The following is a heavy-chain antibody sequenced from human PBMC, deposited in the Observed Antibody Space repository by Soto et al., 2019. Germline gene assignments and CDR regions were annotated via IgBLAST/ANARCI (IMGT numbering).Heavy chain of an antibody. J-gene: IGHJ4*02. V-gene: IGHV1-69*01. CDR3: ARDPESHWYLDK. Sequence: QVQLVQSGAEVKKPGSSVKVSCKASGGTFRSYAISWVRQAPGRGLEWMGGFIPISGTANYAQKFQGRVTITADESATTGYMELSSLRYEDTAVYYCARDPESHWYLDKWGQGTQVTVSS. CDR1: GGTFRSYA. CDR2: FIPISGTA.